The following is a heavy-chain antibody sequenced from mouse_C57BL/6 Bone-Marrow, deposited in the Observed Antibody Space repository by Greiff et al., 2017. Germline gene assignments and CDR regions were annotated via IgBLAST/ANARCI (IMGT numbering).Heavy chain of an antibody. CDR1: GYTFTSYG. J-gene: IGHJ3*01. V-gene: IGHV1-81*01. Sequence: QVQLQQSGAELARPGASVKLSCKASGYTFTSYGISWVKQRPGQGLEWIGEIYPRSGNTYYNEKFKGKATLTADKSSSTEYMELRSLTSEDSAVYFCATDYFIDCYGSSWYAYGGQGTRVTVSA. CDR3: ATDYFIDCYGSSWYAY. D-gene: IGHD1-1*01. CDR2: IYPRSGNT.